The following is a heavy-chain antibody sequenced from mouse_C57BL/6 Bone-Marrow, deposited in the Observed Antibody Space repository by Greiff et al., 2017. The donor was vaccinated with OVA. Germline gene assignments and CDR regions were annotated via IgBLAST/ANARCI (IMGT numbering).Heavy chain of an antibody. CDR3: ARWGEGYFDV. CDR2: INPSTGGT. Sequence: EVKLMESGPELVKPGASVKISCKASGYSFTGYYMNWVKQSTEKSLEWIGEINPSTGGTTYNQKFKAKATLTVDKSSSTAYMQLKSLTSEDSAVYYCARWGEGYFDVWGTGTTVTVSS. V-gene: IGHV1-42*01. CDR1: GYSFTGYY. J-gene: IGHJ1*03.